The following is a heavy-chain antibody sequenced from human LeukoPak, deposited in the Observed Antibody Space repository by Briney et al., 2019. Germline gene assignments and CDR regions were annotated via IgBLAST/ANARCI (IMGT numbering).Heavy chain of an antibody. CDR1: GFTFSNYA. J-gene: IGHJ4*02. CDR3: ARDRSGSTH. D-gene: IGHD1-26*01. Sequence: GGSLRVSCAVSGFTFSNYAMTWLRQAPGKGLEWVSTSDRDGNTYYADSVTGRFTISRDNSKNTLYLQMNSLRAEDTAIYYCARDRSGSTHWGQGSLVTVSS. V-gene: IGHV3-23*01. CDR2: SDRDGNT.